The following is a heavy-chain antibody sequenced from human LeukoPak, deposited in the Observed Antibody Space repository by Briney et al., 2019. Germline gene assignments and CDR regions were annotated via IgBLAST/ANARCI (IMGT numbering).Heavy chain of an antibody. CDR1: GFTVSSNN. Sequence: QAGGSLRLSCAGSGFTVSSNNMSWVRQAPGKGLEWVSVIYSGGATYYADSVKGRFTISRDNSKNTLYLQMNSLTAEDTAVYYCARSSSNWGQGTLVTVSS. CDR3: ARSSSN. J-gene: IGHJ4*02. V-gene: IGHV3-66*01. D-gene: IGHD6-6*01. CDR2: IYSGGAT.